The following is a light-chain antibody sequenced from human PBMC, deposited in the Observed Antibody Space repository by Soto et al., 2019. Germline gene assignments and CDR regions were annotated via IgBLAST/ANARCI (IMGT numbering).Light chain of an antibody. V-gene: IGKV3-11*01. CDR1: QSVSSY. CDR2: DAS. CDR3: QQYGSSGT. Sequence: EIVLTQSPATRSLSPGKRATLSCRASQSVSSYLAWYQQKPGQAPRLLIYDASNRATGIPARFSGSGSGTDFTLTINSLEPEDFAVYYCQQYGSSGTFGQGTKVDI. J-gene: IGKJ1*01.